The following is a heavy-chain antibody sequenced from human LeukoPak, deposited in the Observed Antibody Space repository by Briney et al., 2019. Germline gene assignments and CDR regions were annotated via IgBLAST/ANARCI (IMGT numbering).Heavy chain of an antibody. CDR2: IYPGDSDT. V-gene: IGHV5-51*07. Sequence: GESLKISCKGSGYTFTSYWIGWVHQMPGKGLEWMGIIYPGDSDTRYSPSFQGQVTISADKSISTAYLQWSSLKASDTAMYYCARQGSGYYYGSGSYYIIDYWGQGTLVTASS. CDR1: GYTFTSYW. CDR3: ARQGSGYYYGSGSYYIIDY. J-gene: IGHJ4*02. D-gene: IGHD3-10*01.